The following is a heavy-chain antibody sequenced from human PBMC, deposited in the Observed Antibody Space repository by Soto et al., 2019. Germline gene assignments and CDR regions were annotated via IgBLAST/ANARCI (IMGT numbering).Heavy chain of an antibody. Sequence: GGSLRLSCAASGFTFSSYGMHWVRQAPGKGLEWVAVISYDGSNKYYADSVKGRFTISRDNSKNTLYLQMNSLRAEDTAVYYCAKDGFYYYDSSGYQTEAPDYWGQGTLVTVSS. CDR1: GFTFSSYG. V-gene: IGHV3-30*18. CDR3: AKDGFYYYDSSGYQTEAPDY. J-gene: IGHJ4*02. D-gene: IGHD3-22*01. CDR2: ISYDGSNK.